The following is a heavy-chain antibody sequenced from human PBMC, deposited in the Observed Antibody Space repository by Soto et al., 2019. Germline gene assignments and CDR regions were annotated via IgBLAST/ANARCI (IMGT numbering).Heavy chain of an antibody. V-gene: IGHV4-59*01. J-gene: IGHJ4*02. D-gene: IGHD6-13*01. CDR1: GGSISSNY. CDR2: VYNSGST. Sequence: PSEPLSLTCTVSGGSISSNYWTWIRQPPGKGLEGIGYVYNSGSTNYNPSLKSRVTISEDTSKSQFSLKVNSMTAADTAVYYCARYRREAVAGYTLDNWGQGSLVTVSS. CDR3: ARYRREAVAGYTLDN.